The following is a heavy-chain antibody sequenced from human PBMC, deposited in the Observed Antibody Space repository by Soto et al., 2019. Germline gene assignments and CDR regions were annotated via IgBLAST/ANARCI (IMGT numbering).Heavy chain of an antibody. CDR2: ISYDGSNK. V-gene: IGHV3-30*18. Sequence: QVQLVESGGGVVQPGRSLRLSCAASGFTFSSYGMHWVRQAPGKGLEWVAVISYDGSNKYYADSVKGRFTISRDNSKNTLYLQMNSPRAEDTAVYYCAKVRQLWLPRGSFDIWGQGTMVTVSS. D-gene: IGHD5-18*01. CDR1: GFTFSSYG. CDR3: AKVRQLWLPRGSFDI. J-gene: IGHJ3*02.